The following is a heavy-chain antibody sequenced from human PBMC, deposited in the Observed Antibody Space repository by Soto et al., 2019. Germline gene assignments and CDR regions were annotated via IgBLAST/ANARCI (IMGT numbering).Heavy chain of an antibody. CDR3: ARLPEKIYGYNYGMDV. D-gene: IGHD3-10*01. J-gene: IGHJ6*02. V-gene: IGHV1-8*01. Sequence: ASVKVSWKASGYTFTSYDINWVRQATGQGLEWMGWMNPNSGNTGYAQKFQGRVTMTRNTSISTAYMELSSLRSEDTAVYFCARLPEKIYGYNYGMDVWGQGTTVTVSS. CDR1: GYTFTSYD. CDR2: MNPNSGNT.